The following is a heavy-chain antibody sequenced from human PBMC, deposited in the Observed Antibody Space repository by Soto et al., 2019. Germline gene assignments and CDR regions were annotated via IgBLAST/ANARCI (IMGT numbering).Heavy chain of an antibody. Sequence: NTEYVTSTDLGGSLSSGSYYWSWIRQPPGKGLEWIGYIYYSGSTNYNPSLKSRVTISVDTSKNQFSLKLSSVTAADTAVYYCARVMGWAARAYWYFDLWGRGTLVTVSS. CDR1: GGSLSSGSYY. CDR3: ARVMGWAARAYWYFDL. D-gene: IGHD6-6*01. J-gene: IGHJ2*01. CDR2: IYYSGST. V-gene: IGHV4-61*01.